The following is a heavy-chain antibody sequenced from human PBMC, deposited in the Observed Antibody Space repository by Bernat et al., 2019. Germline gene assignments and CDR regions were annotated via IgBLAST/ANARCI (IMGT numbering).Heavy chain of an antibody. V-gene: IGHV3-33*01. J-gene: IGHJ3*02. CDR1: GFTFSSYG. Sequence: QVQLVESGGGVVQPGGSLRLSCVASGFTFSSYGMHWVRQAPGKGLEWVAVIWYDESNKYYADSVKGRFTISRDNSKNTLYLEMNSLRAEDTAVYYCARGYSSSSGVFDIWGQGTVVTVSS. D-gene: IGHD6-6*01. CDR3: ARGYSSSSGVFDI. CDR2: IWYDESNK.